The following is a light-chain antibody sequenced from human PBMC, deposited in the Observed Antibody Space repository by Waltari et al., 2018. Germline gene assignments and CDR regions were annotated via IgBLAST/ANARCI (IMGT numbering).Light chain of an antibody. J-gene: IGKJ1*01. CDR3: QQYADFRT. CDR1: QNVIRW. CDR2: DVS. Sequence: DVQMTQSPSTLSASVGDRVTITCPASQNVIRWLAWYRQKPGEAPKLLLYDVSILESGVPSRFYGSGSGTEFTLTISSLQPDDFATYYCQQYADFRTFGQGTKVEIK. V-gene: IGKV1-5*01.